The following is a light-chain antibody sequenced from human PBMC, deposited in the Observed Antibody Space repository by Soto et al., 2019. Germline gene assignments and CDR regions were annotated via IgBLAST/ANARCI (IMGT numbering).Light chain of an antibody. CDR1: SSDVGTYDL. CDR2: EAT. V-gene: IGLV2-23*01. CDR3: CSFAGSNSGV. J-gene: IGLJ3*02. Sequence: QSALTQPASVSGSPGQSISISCTGSSSDVGTYDLVSWYQHHPGAAPKLMIYEATRRPSGISNRFSGSKSGNTASLTISGLQAEDEADYYCCSFAGSNSGVFGGGTKVTVL.